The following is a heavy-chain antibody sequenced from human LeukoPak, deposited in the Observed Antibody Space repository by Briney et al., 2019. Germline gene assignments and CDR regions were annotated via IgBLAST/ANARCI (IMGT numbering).Heavy chain of an antibody. CDR2: IYTSGTI. V-gene: IGHV4-4*07. CDR3: ARDSGTTGEVKFDP. D-gene: IGHD3-10*01. CDR1: GGSLSSYY. Sequence: SETLSLTSTLSGGSLSSYYCGWIRHPAGAALEWIGRIYTSGTITYNPSLKSRVTMSVDTSKNQFSLKLSSVTAADTAVYYCARDSGTTGEVKFDPWGQGTLVTVSS. J-gene: IGHJ5*02.